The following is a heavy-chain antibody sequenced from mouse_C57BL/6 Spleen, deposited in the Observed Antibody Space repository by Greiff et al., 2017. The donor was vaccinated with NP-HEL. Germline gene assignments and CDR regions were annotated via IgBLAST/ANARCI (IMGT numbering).Heavy chain of an antibody. J-gene: IGHJ3*01. V-gene: IGHV5-4*01. Sequence: EVMLVESGGGLVKPGGSLKLSCAASGFTFSSYAMSWVRQTPEKRLEWVATISDGGSYTYYPDNVKGRFTISRDNAKNNLYLQMGHLKSEDTAMYYCARDKGYGGFAYWGQGTLVTVSA. CDR3: ARDKGYGGFAY. CDR2: ISDGGSYT. D-gene: IGHD2-2*01. CDR1: GFTFSSYA.